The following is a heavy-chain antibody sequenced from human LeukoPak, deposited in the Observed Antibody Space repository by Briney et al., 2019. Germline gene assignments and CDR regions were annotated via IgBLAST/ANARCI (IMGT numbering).Heavy chain of an antibody. CDR3: ARDRLGGTDS. V-gene: IGHV3-48*02. Sequence: GGSLRLSCAASGFTFSRFSMNWVRQAPGKGLELVLHISSSGTITHYVDSVKGRFTITRDDAKNLTFLQMNSLRDEDTAVYYCARDRLGGTDSWGQGTLVTVSS. D-gene: IGHD1-26*01. J-gene: IGHJ4*02. CDR1: GFTFSRFS. CDR2: ISSSGTIT.